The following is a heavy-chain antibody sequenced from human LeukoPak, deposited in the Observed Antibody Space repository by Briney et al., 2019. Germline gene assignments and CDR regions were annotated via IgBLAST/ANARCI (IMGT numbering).Heavy chain of an antibody. Sequence: GGSLRLSCAASGFTFSNYNMNWVRQAPGKGLEWVSYISSSSSIIYYADSVEGRFTISRDNAKNSLYLQMNSLRAEDTAVYYCARSSSPYRSSNYYYYGMDVWGQGTTVTVSS. CDR1: GFTFSNYN. CDR2: ISSSSSII. J-gene: IGHJ6*02. CDR3: ARSSSPYRSSNYYYYGMDV. V-gene: IGHV3-48*01. D-gene: IGHD6-13*01.